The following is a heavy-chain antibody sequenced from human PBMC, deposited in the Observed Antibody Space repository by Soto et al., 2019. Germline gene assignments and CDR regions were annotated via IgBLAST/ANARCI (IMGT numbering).Heavy chain of an antibody. Sequence: PSETLSLTCTVSGGSISSYDYYWSSIRQPPGKGLKCIGYIYYSGSTYYNPSLKSRVTISVDTSKNQFSLKLSSVIAADPAVYYCARYSSSWSKYVQHWGRGTLVTVSS. CDR1: GGSISSYDYY. CDR3: ARYSSSWSKYVQH. V-gene: IGHV4-30-4*01. J-gene: IGHJ1*01. D-gene: IGHD6-13*01. CDR2: IYYSGST.